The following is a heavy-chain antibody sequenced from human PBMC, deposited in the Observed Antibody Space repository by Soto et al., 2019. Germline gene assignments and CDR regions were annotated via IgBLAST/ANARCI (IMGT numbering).Heavy chain of an antibody. J-gene: IGHJ4*02. CDR1: GFTFSSYA. Sequence: GGSLRLSCAASGFTFSSYAMSWVRQAPGRGLEWVSAISGSGGSTYYADSVKGRFTISRDNSKNTLYLQMNSLRAEDTAVYYCAKTHLAYCGGDCTSDYWGQGTLVTVS. CDR3: AKTHLAYCGGDCTSDY. D-gene: IGHD2-21*02. V-gene: IGHV3-23*01. CDR2: ISGSGGST.